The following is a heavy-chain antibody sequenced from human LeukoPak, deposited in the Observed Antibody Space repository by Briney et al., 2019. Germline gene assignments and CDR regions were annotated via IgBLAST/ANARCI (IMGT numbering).Heavy chain of an antibody. Sequence: SETLSLTCTVSGGSISSHYWSWIRQPPGKGLEWIGYIYYSGSTNYNPSLKSRVTISVDTSKNQFSLKLSSVTAADTAVYYCARFEYSSSSGAFDIWGQGTMVTVSS. CDR1: GGSISSHY. V-gene: IGHV4-59*11. CDR2: IYYSGST. J-gene: IGHJ3*02. CDR3: ARFEYSSSSGAFDI. D-gene: IGHD6-6*01.